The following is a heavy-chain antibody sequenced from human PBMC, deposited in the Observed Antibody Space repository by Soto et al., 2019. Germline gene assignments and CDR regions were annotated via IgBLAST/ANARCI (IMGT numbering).Heavy chain of an antibody. CDR3: ARDVVPAADPYYYYGMDV. Sequence: QVQLVESGGGVAQPGRSLRLSCAASGFTFSSYAMHWVRQAPGKGLEWVAVISYDGSNKYYADSVKGRFTISRDNSKNTLYLQMNSLRAEDTAVYYCARDVVPAADPYYYYGMDVWGQGTTVTVSS. J-gene: IGHJ6*02. CDR2: ISYDGSNK. CDR1: GFTFSSYA. D-gene: IGHD2-2*01. V-gene: IGHV3-30-3*01.